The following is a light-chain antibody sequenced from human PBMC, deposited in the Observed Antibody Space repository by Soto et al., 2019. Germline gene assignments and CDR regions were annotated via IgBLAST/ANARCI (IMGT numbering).Light chain of an antibody. CDR1: QSVSSRY. V-gene: IGKV3-20*01. CDR3: HQYGSSPKLT. Sequence: EIVLTQSPGTLSLSPGERATLSCRASQSVSSRYLAWYQQKPGQAPRLLIYGASSRATGIPDRFSGSGSGRNFTLTISRREPEDFAVYYCHQYGSSPKLTFGGGTKVEIK. J-gene: IGKJ4*01. CDR2: GAS.